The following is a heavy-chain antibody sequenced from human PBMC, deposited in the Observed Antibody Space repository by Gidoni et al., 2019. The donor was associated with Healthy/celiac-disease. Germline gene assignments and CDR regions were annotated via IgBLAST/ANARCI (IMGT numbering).Heavy chain of an antibody. J-gene: IGHJ4*02. CDR1: GGTFSSYA. CDR2: IIPIFGTA. CDR3: ARLGDYGDWGIRGRQIDY. V-gene: IGHV1-69*01. D-gene: IGHD4-17*01. Sequence: QVQLVQSGAEVKKPGSSVKVSCKASGGTFSSYAISWVRQAPGQGLEWMGGIIPIFGTANYAQKFQGRVTITADESTSTAYMELSSLRSEDTAVYYCARLGDYGDWGIRGRQIDYWGQGTLVTVSS.